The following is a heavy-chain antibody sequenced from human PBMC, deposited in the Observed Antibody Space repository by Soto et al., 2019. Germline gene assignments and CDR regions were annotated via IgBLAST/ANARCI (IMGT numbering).Heavy chain of an antibody. D-gene: IGHD6-6*01. J-gene: IGHJ6*02. V-gene: IGHV4-31*03. CDR3: ARRTREYTSYGMDV. CDR2: IYYSGTT. Sequence: QVQLQSSGPGLVKTSQTLSLTCTVSGGSISRGGFYWSWIRQHPGKGLEWLGYIYYSGTTSYNPSLESRVKISVDTSKNQFSLTLSSVTAADTAVYYCARRTREYTSYGMDVWGQGTTVTVSS. CDR1: GGSISRGGFY.